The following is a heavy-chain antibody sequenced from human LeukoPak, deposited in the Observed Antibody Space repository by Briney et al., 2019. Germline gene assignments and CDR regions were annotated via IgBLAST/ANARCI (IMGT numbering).Heavy chain of an antibody. CDR3: ARGRPLGGSIFGVVIPDYMDV. J-gene: IGHJ6*03. CDR1: GYTFTSYG. CDR2: ISAYNGNT. V-gene: IGHV1-18*01. Sequence: ASVKVSCKASGYTFTSYGISWVRQAPGQGLEWMGWISAYNGNTNYAQKLQGRVTMTTDTSTSTAYMELRSPRSDDTAVYYCARGRPLGGSIFGVVIPDYMDVWGKGTTVTVSS. D-gene: IGHD3-3*01.